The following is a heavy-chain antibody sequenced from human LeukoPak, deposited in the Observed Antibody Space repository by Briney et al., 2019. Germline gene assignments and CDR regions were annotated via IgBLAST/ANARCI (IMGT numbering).Heavy chain of an antibody. CDR2: ISSSSSYI. J-gene: IGHJ4*02. Sequence: PGGSLRLSCAASGFTFSSYSMNWVRQAPGKGLEWVSSISSSSSYIYYADSVKGRFTISRDNAKNSLYLQMNSLRAEDTAVYYCAKQPYDILSPLDYWGQGTLVTVSS. V-gene: IGHV3-21*04. D-gene: IGHD3-9*01. CDR1: GFTFSSYS. CDR3: AKQPYDILSPLDY.